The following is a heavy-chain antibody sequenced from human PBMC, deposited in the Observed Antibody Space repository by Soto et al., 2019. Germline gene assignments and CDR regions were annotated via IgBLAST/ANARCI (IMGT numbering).Heavy chain of an antibody. CDR3: IRDGLYSGIHLCDY. V-gene: IGHV3-72*01. J-gene: IGHJ4*02. Sequence: GGSLRLSCVVSGFTFSDHFMDWVRQAPGKGLEWVGRSRNEANGYSTEYAASVKGRFTISRDESKNSLYLQMNSLKTEDTAVYYRIRDGLYSGIHLCDYWGQGTLVTVSS. D-gene: IGHD1-26*01. CDR2: SRNEANGYST. CDR1: GFTFSDHF.